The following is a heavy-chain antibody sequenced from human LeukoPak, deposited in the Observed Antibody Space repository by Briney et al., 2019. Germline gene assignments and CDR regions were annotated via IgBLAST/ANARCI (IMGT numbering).Heavy chain of an antibody. V-gene: IGHV1-46*01. D-gene: IGHD1-26*01. Sequence: ASVKVSCKASGYTFTSYYMHWVRQAPGQGLEWMGIINPSGGSTSYAQKFQGRVTMTRDTSTSTVYMELSSLRSEDTAVYYCAWRKYSGSYADAFDIWGQGTMVTVSS. CDR1: GYTFTSYY. CDR2: INPSGGST. CDR3: AWRKYSGSYADAFDI. J-gene: IGHJ3*02.